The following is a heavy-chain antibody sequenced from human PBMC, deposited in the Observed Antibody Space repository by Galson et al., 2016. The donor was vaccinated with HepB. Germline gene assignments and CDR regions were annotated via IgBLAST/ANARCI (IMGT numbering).Heavy chain of an antibody. CDR3: AKDNWNDEGGWSDP. V-gene: IGHV4-39*07. J-gene: IGHJ5*02. CDR1: GDSINTGSHY. Sequence: ETLSLTCSVSGDSINTGSHYWGWVRQPPGRGLEWIGSISYNGDPYYNPSLKSRVTISVDTSTNQFSLNLRSVTAADTAVYYCAKDNWNDEGGWSDPWGQGTLTTVSS. CDR2: ISYNGDP. D-gene: IGHD1-1*01.